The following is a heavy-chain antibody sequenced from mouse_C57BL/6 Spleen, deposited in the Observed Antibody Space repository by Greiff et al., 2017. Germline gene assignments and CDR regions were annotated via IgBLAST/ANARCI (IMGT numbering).Heavy chain of an antibody. CDR3: ARSDYCGSSYHYAMDY. V-gene: IGHV1-18*01. CDR2: INPNNGGT. Sequence: EVQLQQSGPELVKPGASVKIPCKASGYTFTDYNMDWVKQSHGKSLEWIGDINPNNGGTIYNQKFKGKATLTVDKSSSTAYMELRSLTSEDTAVYYGARSDYCGSSYHYAMDYWGQGTSVTVSS. D-gene: IGHD1-1*01. J-gene: IGHJ4*01. CDR1: GYTFTDYN.